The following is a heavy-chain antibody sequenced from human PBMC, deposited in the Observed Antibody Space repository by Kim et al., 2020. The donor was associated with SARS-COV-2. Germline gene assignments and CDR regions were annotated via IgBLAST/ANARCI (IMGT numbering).Heavy chain of an antibody. Sequence: GGSLRLSCAASGITLTNNHMNWVRQAPGKGLEWVSVIYGGGTIDYADSVKDRFIISRDTSKNTVYLEMNSLRAEDTAVYYCARDIKFDGFAFFDLWGRCTLVSVSS. D-gene: IGHD3-10*01. CDR2: IYGGGTI. J-gene: IGHJ2*01. V-gene: IGHV3-66*01. CDR1: GITLTNNH. CDR3: ARDIKFDGFAFFDL.